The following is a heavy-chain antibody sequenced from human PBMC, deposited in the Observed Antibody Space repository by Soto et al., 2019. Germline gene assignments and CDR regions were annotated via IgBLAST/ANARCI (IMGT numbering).Heavy chain of an antibody. CDR3: ARVSSGYLDY. V-gene: IGHV3-53*01. CDR2: IYSGGST. J-gene: IGHJ4*02. CDR1: GFTVSSNY. Sequence: GGSLRLSCASSGFTVSSNYMSWVRQAPGKGLEWVSVIYSGGSTYYADSVKGRFTISRDNSKNTLYLQMNRLRAEDTAVYDCARVSSGYLDYWGQGTLVTVSS. D-gene: IGHD3-22*01.